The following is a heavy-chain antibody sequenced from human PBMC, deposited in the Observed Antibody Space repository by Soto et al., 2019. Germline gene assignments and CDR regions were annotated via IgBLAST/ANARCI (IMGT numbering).Heavy chain of an antibody. J-gene: IGHJ5*02. Sequence: QVQLVQSGAEVKKPGASVKVSCKASGYTFTSYDINGVRQTTEQGLEWMGWMNPNRGNTAYAQKLQGIVTMTRHTSISTASMALSSLRSADTAVYYCPRERGAFCSGGSCYWFDPWGQGTLVTVSS. CDR2: MNPNRGNT. CDR1: GYTFTSYD. V-gene: IGHV1-8*01. D-gene: IGHD2-15*01. CDR3: PRERGAFCSGGSCYWFDP.